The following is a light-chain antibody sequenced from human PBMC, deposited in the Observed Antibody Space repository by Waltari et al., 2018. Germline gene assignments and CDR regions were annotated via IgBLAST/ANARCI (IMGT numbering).Light chain of an antibody. Sequence: QAALTQPPSVSGSPEQSVTISCTGASSDIGAYNYISWYQQHPGKAPKLMIYDVSKRPSGVSDRFSGSKSGNTASLTISGLQVEDEADYYCTSYTGSNTYIFGTGTRLTVL. CDR3: TSYTGSNTYI. CDR2: DVS. V-gene: IGLV2-14*03. J-gene: IGLJ1*01. CDR1: SSDIGAYNY.